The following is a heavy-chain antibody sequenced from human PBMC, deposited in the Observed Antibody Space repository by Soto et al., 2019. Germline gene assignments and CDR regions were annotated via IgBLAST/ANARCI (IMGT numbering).Heavy chain of an antibody. J-gene: IGHJ4*02. CDR3: ARDRGSDYGDNVSGLLDS. D-gene: IGHD4-17*01. CDR1: GFTFSSYD. Sequence: PGGSLRLSCAASGFTFSSYDMHWVRQATGKGLEWVSAIGTAGDPYYPGSVKGRFTISRENAKNSLYLQMNSLRAGDTAVYYCARDRGSDYGDNVSGLLDSWGQGTLVTVSS. V-gene: IGHV3-13*05. CDR2: IGTAGDP.